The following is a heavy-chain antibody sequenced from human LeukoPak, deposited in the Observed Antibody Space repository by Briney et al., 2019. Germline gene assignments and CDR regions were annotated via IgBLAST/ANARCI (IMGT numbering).Heavy chain of an antibody. J-gene: IGHJ6*02. CDR1: GFTFSSYW. V-gene: IGHV3-7*03. Sequence: GGSLRLSCAASGFTFSSYWMNGARQAPGKGLEWVASINHNGNVNYYVDSVKGRFTISRANAKNSLYLQMSNLRAEDTAVYFCARGGGLDVWGQGATVTVSS. D-gene: IGHD3-16*01. CDR3: ARGGGLDV. CDR2: INHNGNVN.